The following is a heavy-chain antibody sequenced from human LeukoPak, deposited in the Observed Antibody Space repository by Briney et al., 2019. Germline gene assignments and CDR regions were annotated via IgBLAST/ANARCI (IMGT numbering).Heavy chain of an antibody. V-gene: IGHV1-69*13. CDR1: GGTFSSYA. Sequence: ASVKVSCKASGGTFSSYAISWVRQAPGQGLEWMGGIIPIFGTANYAQKFQGRVTITADESTSTAYMEMRSLRSEDTAMYYCALPPSGRISDYWGQGTLVTVSS. J-gene: IGHJ4*02. CDR3: ALPPSGRISDY. CDR2: IIPIFGTA. D-gene: IGHD3-10*01.